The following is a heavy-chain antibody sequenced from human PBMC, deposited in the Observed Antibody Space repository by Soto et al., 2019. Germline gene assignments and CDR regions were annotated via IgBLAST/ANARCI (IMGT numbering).Heavy chain of an antibody. CDR3: ARDPTSTSSSIYYYYYYGMDV. J-gene: IGHJ6*02. CDR2: TYYRSKWYN. V-gene: IGHV6-1*01. D-gene: IGHD2-2*01. CDR1: GDSISSNSAA. Sequence: SQTLSLTCAISGDSISSNSAAWNWIRQSPSRGLEWLGRTYYRSKWYNDYAVSVKSRITINPDTSKNQFSLQLNSVTPEDTAVYYCARDPTSTSSSIYYYYYYGMDVWGQGTTVTVSS.